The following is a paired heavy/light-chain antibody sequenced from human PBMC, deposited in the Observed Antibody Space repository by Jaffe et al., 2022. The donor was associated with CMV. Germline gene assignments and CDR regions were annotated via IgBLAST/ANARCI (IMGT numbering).Heavy chain of an antibody. CDR2: IYSETSS. CDR3: ARLRSAELVFDY. J-gene: IGHJ4*02. CDR1: GFTVSNNY. D-gene: IGHD1-7*01. V-gene: IGHV3-66*01. Sequence: EVQLMESGGGLVQPGGSLRLSCAGSGFTVSNNYMTWVRQAPGKGLEWVSVIYSETSSYYADSVKGRFNISRDKSKNTLYLQMDSLRAEDTAVYYCARLRSAELVFDYWGQGTLVTVSP.
Light chain of an antibody. CDR1: QSLGSN. J-gene: IGKJ4*01. V-gene: IGKV3-15*01. Sequence: EIVMTQSPATLSVSPGERATLSCRASQSLGSNLAWYQQKPGQAPRLLIYGASTRATGIPARFSGSGSGTDFTLTISSLQSEDFALYSCQQYNNWPLTFGGGTKVEIK. CDR2: GAS. CDR3: QQYNNWPLT.